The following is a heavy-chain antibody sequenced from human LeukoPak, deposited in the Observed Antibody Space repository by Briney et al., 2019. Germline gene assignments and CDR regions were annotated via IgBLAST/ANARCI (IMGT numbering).Heavy chain of an antibody. J-gene: IGHJ5*02. CDR3: AREYCSGGSCYSSQNWFDP. CDR1: GFTFNTHW. CDR2: INEDVGER. Sequence: PGGSLRLSCAAFGFTFNTHWLSWVRQAPGKGLEWVANINEDVGERYYVDSVKGRFTISRDNAQNSLFLQMNSLRAEDTAVYYCAREYCSGGSCYSSQNWFDPWGQGTLVTVSS. V-gene: IGHV3-7*01. D-gene: IGHD2-15*01.